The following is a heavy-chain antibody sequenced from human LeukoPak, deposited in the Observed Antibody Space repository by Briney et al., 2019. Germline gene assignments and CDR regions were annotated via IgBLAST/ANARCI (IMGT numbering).Heavy chain of an antibody. D-gene: IGHD3-22*01. CDR1: GGTFCSYA. CDR3: ARDLTSGYYDSSGFDY. CDR2: IIPILGIA. V-gene: IGHV1-69*04. J-gene: IGHJ4*02. Sequence: SVKVSCKASGGTFCSYAISWVRQVPGQGLEWMGRIIPILGIANYAQKFQGRVTITADKSTSTAYMELSSLRSEDTAVYYCARDLTSGYYDSSGFDYWGQGTLVTVSS.